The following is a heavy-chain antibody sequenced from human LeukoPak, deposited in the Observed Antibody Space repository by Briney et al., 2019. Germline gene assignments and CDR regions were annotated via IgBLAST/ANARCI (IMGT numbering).Heavy chain of an antibody. D-gene: IGHD4-17*01. CDR1: GVSISSSNSY. J-gene: IGHJ5*02. CDR2: IYYSGNT. V-gene: IGHV4-39*07. Sequence: SETLSLTRTVSGVSISSSNSYWGWIRPPPGKGLEWIGSIYYSGNTYYNASLKSQVSISIDTSKNQFSLQLSSVTAADTAVYYCARGPLTMTRGFDPWGQGTLVTVSS. CDR3: ARGPLTMTRGFDP.